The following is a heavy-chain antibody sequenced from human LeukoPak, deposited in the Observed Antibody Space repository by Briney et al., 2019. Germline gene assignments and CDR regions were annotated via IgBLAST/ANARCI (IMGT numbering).Heavy chain of an antibody. CDR1: GGSISSGDYY. CDR3: ASSRDGYNSADY. J-gene: IGHJ4*02. Sequence: PSQTLSLTCTVSGGSISSGDYYWSWIRQPPGTSLEWIGYIYYSGSTYYNPSLKSRVTISVDTSKNQFSLKLSSVTAADTAVYYCASSRDGYNSADYWGQGTLVTVSS. V-gene: IGHV4-30-4*01. D-gene: IGHD5-24*01. CDR2: IYYSGST.